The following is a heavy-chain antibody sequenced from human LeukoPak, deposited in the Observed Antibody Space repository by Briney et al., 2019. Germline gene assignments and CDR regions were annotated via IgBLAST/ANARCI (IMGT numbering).Heavy chain of an antibody. Sequence: GGSLRLSCAASGFTFSSYAMSWVRQAPGKGLEWASAISGSGGSTYYADSVKGRFTISRDNSKNTLYLQMNSLRAEDTAVYYCAKVTLEWLLPNYFDYWGQGTLVTVSS. CDR1: GFTFSSYA. V-gene: IGHV3-23*01. CDR2: ISGSGGST. CDR3: AKVTLEWLLPNYFDY. J-gene: IGHJ4*02. D-gene: IGHD3-3*01.